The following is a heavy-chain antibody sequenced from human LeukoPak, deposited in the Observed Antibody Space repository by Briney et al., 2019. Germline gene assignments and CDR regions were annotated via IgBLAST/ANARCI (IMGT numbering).Heavy chain of an antibody. Sequence: PSETLSLTCTVSGYPISSGYYWGWLRQPPGKGLEWIEYIYYSGSTNYNPSLKSRVTISVDTSKNQFSLKLSSVTAADTAVYYCAREASSSWYSSGWFDPWGQGTLVTVSS. J-gene: IGHJ5*02. D-gene: IGHD6-13*01. CDR2: IYYSGST. V-gene: IGHV4-38-2*02. CDR1: GYPISSGYY. CDR3: AREASSSWYSSGWFDP.